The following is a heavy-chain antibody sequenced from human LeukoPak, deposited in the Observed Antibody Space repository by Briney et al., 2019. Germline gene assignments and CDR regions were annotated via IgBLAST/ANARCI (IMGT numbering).Heavy chain of an antibody. CDR2: IYTSGST. V-gene: IGHV4-4*07. D-gene: IGHD2-2*01. Sequence: TSSETLSLTCTVSGGSISSYYWSWIRQPARKGLDWIGRIYTSGSTNYNPSLKSRVTMSVDTSKNQFSLKLSSVTAADTAVYYCARDQLGYCSSTSCYPYYYGMDVWGQGTTVTVSS. CDR1: GGSISSYY. J-gene: IGHJ6*02. CDR3: ARDQLGYCSSTSCYPYYYGMDV.